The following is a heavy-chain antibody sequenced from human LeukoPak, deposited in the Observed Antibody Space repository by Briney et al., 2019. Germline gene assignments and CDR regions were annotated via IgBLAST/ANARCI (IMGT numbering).Heavy chain of an antibody. J-gene: IGHJ4*02. V-gene: IGHV4-39*01. CDR1: GFTFSSYSMN. Sequence: GSLRLSCAASGFTFSSYSMNWVRQAPGKGREWIGSIYYTGSTYDNPSLKSRVTISVDTSKNQFSLKLSSVTAADTAVYYCARRGGSGRAFDYWGQGTLVTVSS. D-gene: IGHD1-26*01. CDR3: ARRGGSGRAFDY. CDR2: IYYTGST.